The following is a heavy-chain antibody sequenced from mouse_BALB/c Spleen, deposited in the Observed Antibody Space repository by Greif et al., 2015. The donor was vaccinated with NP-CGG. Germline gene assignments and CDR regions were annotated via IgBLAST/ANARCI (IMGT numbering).Heavy chain of an antibody. CDR3: TRAYGSSGWYFDV. Sequence: EVKLVESGGGLVKPGGSLKLSCAASGFTFSSYTMSWVRQTPEKRLEWVATISSGGSYTYYPDSVKGRFTISRDNAKSTLYLQMSSLKSEDTAMYYCTRAYGSSGWYFDVWGAGTTVTVSS. CDR1: GFTFSSYT. V-gene: IGHV5-6-4*01. J-gene: IGHJ1*01. CDR2: ISSGGSYT. D-gene: IGHD1-1*01.